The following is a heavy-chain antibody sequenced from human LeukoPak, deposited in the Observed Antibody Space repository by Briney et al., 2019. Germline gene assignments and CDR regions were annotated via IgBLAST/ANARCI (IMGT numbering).Heavy chain of an antibody. V-gene: IGHV4-34*01. CDR3: ARSDSQELVFDY. J-gene: IGHJ4*02. CDR2: INHSGST. Sequence: SETLSLTCAVYGGSFSGYYWSWIRQPPGKGLEWIGEINHSGSTNYNPSLKSRVTISVDRSKNQFSLKLSSVTAADTAVYYCARSDSQELVFDYWGQGTLVTVSS. D-gene: IGHD3-9*01. CDR1: GGSFSGYY.